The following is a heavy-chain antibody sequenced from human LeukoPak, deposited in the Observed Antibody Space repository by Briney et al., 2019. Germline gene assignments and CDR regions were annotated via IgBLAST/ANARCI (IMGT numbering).Heavy chain of an antibody. Sequence: GGSLRLSCAASGFTFSSYSMNWVRQAPGKGLEWVSSISSSSSYIYYADSVKGRLTISRDNAKNSLYLQMNSLRAEDPAVYYCARGLRLGESLNYWGQGTLVTVSS. J-gene: IGHJ4*02. CDR1: GFTFSSYS. V-gene: IGHV3-21*01. D-gene: IGHD3-16*01. CDR3: ARGLRLGESLNY. CDR2: ISSSSSYI.